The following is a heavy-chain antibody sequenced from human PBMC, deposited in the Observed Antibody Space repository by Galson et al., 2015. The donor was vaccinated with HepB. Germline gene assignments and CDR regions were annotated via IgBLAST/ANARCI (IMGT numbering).Heavy chain of an antibody. J-gene: IGHJ4*02. CDR1: GFTFGDYA. CDR2: IRSKAYGGTT. Sequence: SLRLSCAASGFTFGDYAMSWFRQAPGKGLEWVGFIRSKAYGGTTEYAASVKGRFTISRDDSKSIAYLQMNSLKTEDTAVYYCTRDKKVYYDILSSPRDYWGQGTLVTVSS. D-gene: IGHD3-9*01. CDR3: TRDKKVYYDILSSPRDY. V-gene: IGHV3-49*03.